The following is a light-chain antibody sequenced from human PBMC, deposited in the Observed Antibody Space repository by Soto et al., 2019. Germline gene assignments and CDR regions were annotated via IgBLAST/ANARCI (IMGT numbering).Light chain of an antibody. CDR3: QHYGVSLLT. CDR2: GAS. J-gene: IGKJ4*01. Sequence: IVLTQSPGTLSLSPGERGTLSCRASHSVSSSYLAWYQQKGGQAPRRLIYGASIRATGIPDRFSGSGSGTDFTLAISRMEPEDFAVYYCQHYGVSLLTFGGGTKVEI. V-gene: IGKV3-20*01. CDR1: HSVSSSY.